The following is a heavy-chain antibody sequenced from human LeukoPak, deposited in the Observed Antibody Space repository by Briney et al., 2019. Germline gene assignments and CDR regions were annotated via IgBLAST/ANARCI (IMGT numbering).Heavy chain of an antibody. J-gene: IGHJ4*02. D-gene: IGHD5-18*01. Sequence: GGCLRLSCAASGFTVSSNYMSWVRQAPGKGLEWVSVIYSGGSTYYADSVKGRFTISRDNSKNTLYLQMNSLRAEDTAVYYCVGYSYGYGYDYWGQGTLVTVSS. CDR2: IYSGGST. CDR1: GFTVSSNY. V-gene: IGHV3-53*01. CDR3: VGYSYGYGYDY.